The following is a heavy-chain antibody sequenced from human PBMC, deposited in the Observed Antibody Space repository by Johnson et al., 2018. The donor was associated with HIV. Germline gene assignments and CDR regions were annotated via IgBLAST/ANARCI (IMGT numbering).Heavy chain of an antibody. D-gene: IGHD6-13*01. V-gene: IGHV3-66*01. J-gene: IGHJ3*02. CDR3: ARARAGDAFDI. Sequence: VQLVESGGGVVQPGGSLRLSCAASGFTFSDYYMSWVRQAPGKGLEWVSVIYSGGSTYYADSGQGRFTISRDNSKNTLYLQMNSLRAEDTAVYYCARARAGDAFDIWGQGTMVTVSS. CDR1: GFTFSDYY. CDR2: IYSGGST.